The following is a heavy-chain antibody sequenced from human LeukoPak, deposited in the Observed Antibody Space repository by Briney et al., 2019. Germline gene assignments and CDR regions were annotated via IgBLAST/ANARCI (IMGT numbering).Heavy chain of an antibody. CDR2: IRSNSDGGTI. Sequence: GGSLRLSCATSGFTFGSAWMNWGRQAPGKGLEWVGRIRSNSDGGTIDYAAPVKGRFTLSRDDSKTTLYLQMNSLQTEDTAVYYCATDFYDSTWGQGTLVTVSS. J-gene: IGHJ5*02. D-gene: IGHD3-22*01. V-gene: IGHV3-15*07. CDR1: GFTFGSAW. CDR3: ATDFYDST.